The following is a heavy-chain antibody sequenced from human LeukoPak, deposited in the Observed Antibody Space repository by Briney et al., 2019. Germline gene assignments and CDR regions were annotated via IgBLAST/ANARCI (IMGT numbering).Heavy chain of an antibody. V-gene: IGHV4-38-2*02. D-gene: IGHD3-16*01. CDR3: ARELGLNSFGY. Sequence: SETLSLTCTVSGYSISSGYYWGWIRQPPGKGLEWIGSIYHSGSTYYNPSLKSRVTISVDTSKNQFSLKLSSVTAADTAVYYCARELGLNSFGYWGQGTLVTVSS. J-gene: IGHJ4*02. CDR1: GYSISSGYY. CDR2: IYHSGST.